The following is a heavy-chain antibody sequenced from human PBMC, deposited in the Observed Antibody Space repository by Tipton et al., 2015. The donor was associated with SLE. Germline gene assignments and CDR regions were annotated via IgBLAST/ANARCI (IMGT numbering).Heavy chain of an antibody. CDR1: GGSFTDSY. Sequence: TLSLTCAVQGGSFTDSYWSWVRQPPGKGLEWIGYIYTSGSTTYNPSLKSRVTISVDTSKNQFSLKLSSVTAADTAVYYCAREVGDILTGYYHFDYWGQGTLVTVSS. CDR2: IYTSGST. CDR3: AREVGDILTGYYHFDY. J-gene: IGHJ4*02. V-gene: IGHV4-4*08. D-gene: IGHD3-9*01.